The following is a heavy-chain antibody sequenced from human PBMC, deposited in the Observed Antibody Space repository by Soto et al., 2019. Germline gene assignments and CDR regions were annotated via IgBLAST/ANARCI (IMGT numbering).Heavy chain of an antibody. D-gene: IGHD5-12*01. V-gene: IGHV1-3*04. CDR2: INTGNGNT. CDR3: ARAISGYVT. Sequence: QVQLVQSGAEVKKPGASVKVSCKASGITSTTYAIHWVRQVPGQGLEWMGWINTGNGNTRYSQRFLGRVSLPTDTSASTASMDLSSLTSEDTAVYYCARAISGYVTWGQGTLITVSS. J-gene: IGHJ5*02. CDR1: GITSTTYA.